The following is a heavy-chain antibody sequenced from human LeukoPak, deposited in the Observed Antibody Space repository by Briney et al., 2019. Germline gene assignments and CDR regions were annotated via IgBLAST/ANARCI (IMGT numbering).Heavy chain of an antibody. J-gene: IGHJ5*02. CDR3: AREGIAARRSWFDP. V-gene: IGHV4-31*03. CDR1: GGSISSGGYY. Sequence: PSQTLSLTCTVSGGSISSGGYYCSSIRQHPGKGLEWIGYIYYSGSTYYNPSLKSRVTISVDTSKNQFSLKLSSVTAADTAVYYCAREGIAARRSWFDPWGQGTLVTVPS. D-gene: IGHD6-6*01. CDR2: IYYSGST.